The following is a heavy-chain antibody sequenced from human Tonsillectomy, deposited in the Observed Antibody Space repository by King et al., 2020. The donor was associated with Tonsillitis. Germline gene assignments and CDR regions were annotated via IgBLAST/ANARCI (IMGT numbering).Heavy chain of an antibody. CDR2: IKQDGTEK. D-gene: IGHD1-1*01. Sequence: VQLVESGGGLVQPGGSLRLSCAASGFTFSSFWMSWVRQAPGKGLEWVATIKQDGTEKYYLDSVKGQFTISRDNAKNSLYLQMNSLRAEDTAVYYCARVSWTPDYWGQGTLVTVSS. CDR3: ARVSWTPDY. V-gene: IGHV3-7*01. J-gene: IGHJ4*02. CDR1: GFTFSSFW.